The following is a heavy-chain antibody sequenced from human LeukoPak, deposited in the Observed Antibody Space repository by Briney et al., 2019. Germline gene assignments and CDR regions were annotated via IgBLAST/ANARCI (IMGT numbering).Heavy chain of an antibody. CDR3: ARSIGLTGGGVDV. CDR2: ITDSGSTI. Sequence: PGGSLRLSCAASGFTFSSYAMSWVRRAPGKGLEWVSYITDSGSTIHYADSVKGRFTISRDNAKNSLYLQMNSLKAEDTAVYYCARSIGLTGGGVDVWGQGTTVTVSS. V-gene: IGHV3-48*04. D-gene: IGHD3-9*01. J-gene: IGHJ6*02. CDR1: GFTFSSYA.